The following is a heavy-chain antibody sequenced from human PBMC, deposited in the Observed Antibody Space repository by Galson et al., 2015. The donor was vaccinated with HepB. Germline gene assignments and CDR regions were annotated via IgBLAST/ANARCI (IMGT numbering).Heavy chain of an antibody. J-gene: IGHJ3*02. Sequence: SLRLSCAASGFTFSSYAMSWVRQAPGKGLEWVSAISGSGGSTYYADSVKGRFTISRDNSKNTLYLQMNSLRAEDTAVYYCAKDPYYYDSSGYLDAFDIWGQGTMVTVSS. CDR1: GFTFSSYA. CDR2: ISGSGGST. D-gene: IGHD3-22*01. V-gene: IGHV3-23*01. CDR3: AKDPYYYDSSGYLDAFDI.